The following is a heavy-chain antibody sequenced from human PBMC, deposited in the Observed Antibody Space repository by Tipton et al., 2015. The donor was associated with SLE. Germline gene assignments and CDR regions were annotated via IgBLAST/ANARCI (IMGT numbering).Heavy chain of an antibody. V-gene: IGHV3-9*01. CDR2: ISWNSGSI. CDR3: ARQVHHAFGI. J-gene: IGHJ3*02. D-gene: IGHD3-10*01. Sequence: SLRLSCAASGFTFDDYAMHWVRQAPGKGLEWVSGISWNSGSIGYADSVKGRFTISRDNAKNSLYLQRNSLRAEDTAVCYCARQVHHAFGIWGQRTMVTVSS. CDR1: GFTFDDYA.